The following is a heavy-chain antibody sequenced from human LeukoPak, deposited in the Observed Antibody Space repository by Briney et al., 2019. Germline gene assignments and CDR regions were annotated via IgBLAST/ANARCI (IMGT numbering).Heavy chain of an antibody. Sequence: SETLSLTCTVPGGSISSSSYYWGWIRQPPGKGLEWIGSIYYSGSTYYNPSLKSRVTISVDTSKNQFSLKLSSVTAADTAVFYWGRNVHSGYTGGGGFDYWGQGTLVTVSS. D-gene: IGHD5-12*01. J-gene: IGHJ4*02. CDR2: IYYSGST. CDR3: GRNVHSGYTGGGGFDY. CDR1: GGSISSSSYY. V-gene: IGHV4-39*01.